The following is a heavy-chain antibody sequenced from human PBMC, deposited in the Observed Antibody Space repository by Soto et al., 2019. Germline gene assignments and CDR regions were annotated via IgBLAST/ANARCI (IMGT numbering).Heavy chain of an antibody. Sequence: ASVKVSCKASGYTFTSYVMHWVRQAPGQRLEWMGWINAGNGNTKYSQKFQGRVTITRDTSASTAYMELSSLRSEDTAVYYCARGIIAVAGTVAFDIWGQGTMVTVSS. CDR1: GYTFTSYV. CDR3: ARGIIAVAGTVAFDI. J-gene: IGHJ3*02. D-gene: IGHD6-19*01. CDR2: INAGNGNT. V-gene: IGHV1-3*01.